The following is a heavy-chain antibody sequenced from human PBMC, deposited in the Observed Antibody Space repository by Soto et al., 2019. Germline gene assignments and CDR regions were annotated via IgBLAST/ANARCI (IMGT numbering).Heavy chain of an antibody. V-gene: IGHV3-33*01. Sequence: QVQLVESGGGVVQPGRSLRLSCAASGFTFSSYGMHWVRQAPGKGLEWVAVIWYDGSNKYYADSVKGRFTISRDNSKNTLYLQMNSLRAEDTAVYYCARVLSSGWPPYYYGMDVWGQGTTVTVSS. CDR3: ARVLSSGWPPYYYGMDV. D-gene: IGHD6-19*01. CDR1: GFTFSSYG. J-gene: IGHJ6*02. CDR2: IWYDGSNK.